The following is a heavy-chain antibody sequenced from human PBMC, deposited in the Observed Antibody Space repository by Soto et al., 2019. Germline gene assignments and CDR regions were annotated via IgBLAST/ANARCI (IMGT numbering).Heavy chain of an antibody. CDR3: ARVHFWSGYLTFDD. CDR2: IYYSGST. V-gene: IGHV4-59*01. Sequence: XETLSLTCTVSGGSISSYYWSWIRQPPGKGLEWIGYIYYSGSTNYNPSLKSRVTISVDTSKNQFSLRLSSVTAADTAVYYCARVHFWSGYLTFDDWGQGTLVTVSS. J-gene: IGHJ4*02. CDR1: GGSISSYY. D-gene: IGHD3-3*02.